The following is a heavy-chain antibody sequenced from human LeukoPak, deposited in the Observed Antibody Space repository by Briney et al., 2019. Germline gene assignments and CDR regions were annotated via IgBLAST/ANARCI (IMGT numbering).Heavy chain of an antibody. CDR1: GGSISSGGYS. J-gene: IGHJ3*02. CDR3: ARGTTPVWGSYRDAFGI. Sequence: SETLSLTCGVSGGSISSGGYSWSWIRQPPGKAPEWIGYIFRSGTTYYNPSLKSRVTISVDTSKNQFSLKLSSVTAADTAVYYCARGTTPVWGSYRDAFGIWGQGTMVTVSS. CDR2: IFRSGTT. D-gene: IGHD3-16*02. V-gene: IGHV4-30-4*07.